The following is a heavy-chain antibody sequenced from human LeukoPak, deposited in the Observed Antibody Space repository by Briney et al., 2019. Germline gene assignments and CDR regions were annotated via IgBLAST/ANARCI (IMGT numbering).Heavy chain of an antibody. J-gene: IGHJ4*02. V-gene: IGHV4-38-2*01. CDR2: IYRTGKT. CDR3: ASRVITNPW. Sequence: PSEILSLTCAVSGYSISTAYYWGWIRQPPGKGLGWIGSIYRTGKTHYNPSLKDRVTLSANTSKNPSSLYLSSLTSAHTALYYCASRVITNPWWGRGTLVTVSS. D-gene: IGHD1-1*01. CDR1: GYSISTAYY.